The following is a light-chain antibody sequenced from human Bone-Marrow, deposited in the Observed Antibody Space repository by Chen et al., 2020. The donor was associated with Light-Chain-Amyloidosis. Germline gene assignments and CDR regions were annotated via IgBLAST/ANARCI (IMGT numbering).Light chain of an antibody. CDR1: DLPMKY. J-gene: IGLJ2*01. CDR2: RDT. CDR3: QSADSSGTYEVI. V-gene: IGLV3-25*03. Sequence: SYEMTQPPSLSVSPGQLARISCSGDDLPMKYAYWYQQKPGQAPVLVIHRDTDRPSGISERFSSSSAGTTATLTISGVQAEDEADYHCQSADSSGTYEVIFGGGTKLTVL.